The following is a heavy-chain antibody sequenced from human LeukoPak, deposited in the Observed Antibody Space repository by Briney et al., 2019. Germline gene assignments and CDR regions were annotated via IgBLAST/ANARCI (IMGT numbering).Heavy chain of an antibody. Sequence: HGESLKISCKGSGYSFTSYWIGWVRQMPGKGLEWMGIIYPGDSDTRYSPSFQGQVTISADKSISTAYLQWGSLKASDTAMYYCARTGTTLHLFFDYWGQGTLVTVSS. J-gene: IGHJ4*02. CDR3: ARTGTTLHLFFDY. CDR2: IYPGDSDT. V-gene: IGHV5-51*01. CDR1: GYSFTSYW. D-gene: IGHD1-7*01.